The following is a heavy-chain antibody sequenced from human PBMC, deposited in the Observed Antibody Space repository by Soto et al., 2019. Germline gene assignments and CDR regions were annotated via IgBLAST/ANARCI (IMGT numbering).Heavy chain of an antibody. CDR2: LY. J-gene: IGHJ5*02. V-gene: IGHV4-30-4*01. CDR3: ARGISKYSSWYEPHPWFDA. D-gene: IGHD6-13*01. CDR1: GGPINSPDYY. Sequence: QVQLQESGPGLVKPSQTLSLTCNVSGGPINSPDYYWTWIRQSPGKGLEWIGYLYNPSLRTPISKSLDTSKKHFSLKMRSVTGADTAVYYCARGISKYSSWYEPHPWFDAWGQGALVPVSS.